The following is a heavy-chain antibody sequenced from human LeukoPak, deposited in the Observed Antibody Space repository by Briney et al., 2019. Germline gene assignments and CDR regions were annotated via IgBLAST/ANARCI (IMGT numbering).Heavy chain of an antibody. CDR3: ARDLGNFDPYYYFDY. J-gene: IGHJ4*02. V-gene: IGHV3-21*01. CDR1: GFNFSSYS. Sequence: GGSLRLSCAASGFNFSSYSMNWVRLAPGKGLEWDSSIRSSSSYIYYADSVKGRFTISRDNAKSSLYLQMNSLRAEDTAVYYCARDLGNFDPYYYFDYWGQGTLVTVSS. CDR2: IRSSSSYI. D-gene: IGHD3-9*01.